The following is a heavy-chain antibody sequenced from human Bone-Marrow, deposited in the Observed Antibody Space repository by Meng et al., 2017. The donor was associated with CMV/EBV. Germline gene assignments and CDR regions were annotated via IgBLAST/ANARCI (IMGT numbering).Heavy chain of an antibody. CDR3: ARDLYCSSTSCYHY. D-gene: IGHD2-2*01. V-gene: IGHV3-23*01. Sequence: ETLSLTCAASGFTFSSYAMSWVRQAPGKGLEWVSAISGSGGSTYYADSVKGRFTISRDNSKNTLYLQMNSLRAEDTAVYYCARDLYCSSTSCYHYWGQGTLVTVSS. CDR2: ISGSGGST. CDR1: GFTFSSYA. J-gene: IGHJ4*02.